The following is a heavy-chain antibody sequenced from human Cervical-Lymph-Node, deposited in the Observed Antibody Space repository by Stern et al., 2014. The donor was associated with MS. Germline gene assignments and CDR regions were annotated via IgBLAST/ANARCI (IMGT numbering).Heavy chain of an antibody. CDR3: ARLPDAFDI. CDR2: IYPGDSDA. CDR1: GYSFTKYW. Sequence: EVQLVESGAEVKKPGESLKISCQASGYSFTKYWIGWVRLMPGKGLEWMGIIYPGDSDARYNPSFQGLVTVSGDTAINTPYMQWSSLKASDTAIYYCARLPDAFDIWGQGTMVTVSS. V-gene: IGHV5-51*01. J-gene: IGHJ3*02.